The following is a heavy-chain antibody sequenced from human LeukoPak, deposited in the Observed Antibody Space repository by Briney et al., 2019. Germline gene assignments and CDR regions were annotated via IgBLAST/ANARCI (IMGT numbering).Heavy chain of an antibody. Sequence: GGSLRLSCAAPGFTFSSYAMSWVRQAPGKGLEWVSAISGSGGSTYYADSVKGRFTISRDNSKNTLYLQMNSLRAEDTAVYYCAKDPPFIGWGVVAKPSDYWGQGTLVTVSS. J-gene: IGHJ4*02. V-gene: IGHV3-23*01. CDR2: ISGSGGST. D-gene: IGHD3-22*01. CDR1: GFTFSSYA. CDR3: AKDPPFIGWGVVAKPSDY.